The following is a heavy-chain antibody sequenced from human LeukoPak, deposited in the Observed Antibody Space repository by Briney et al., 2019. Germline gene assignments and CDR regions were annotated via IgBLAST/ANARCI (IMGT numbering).Heavy chain of an antibody. V-gene: IGHV5-51*01. J-gene: IGHJ4*02. Sequence: GESLKISCKGSGYIFADYWIGWVRQMPGKGLEWMGIIFTGGSDTAYSPSFQGQITISSDRSISTAYLQWNSLQASDTAMYYCARHLTASSWLTGFLFDYWGQGTLVTVSS. CDR3: ARHLTASSWLTGFLFDY. D-gene: IGHD6-13*01. CDR2: IFTGGSDT. CDR1: GYIFADYW.